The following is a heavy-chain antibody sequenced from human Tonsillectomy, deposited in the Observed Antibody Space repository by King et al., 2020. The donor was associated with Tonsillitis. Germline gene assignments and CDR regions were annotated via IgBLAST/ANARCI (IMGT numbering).Heavy chain of an antibody. CDR3: ARGGYSYGPNWFDP. D-gene: IGHD5-18*01. J-gene: IGHJ5*02. Sequence: VQLVESGGGLIQPGGSLRLSCAASGFTFSSYWMSWVRQAPGKGLEWVANIKQDGSEKSYVDSVKGRFTIPRANAKNSLYLQMTSLRAEDTAVYYCARGGYSYGPNWFDPWGQGTLVTVSS. CDR1: GFTFSSYW. V-gene: IGHV3-7*04. CDR2: IKQDGSEK.